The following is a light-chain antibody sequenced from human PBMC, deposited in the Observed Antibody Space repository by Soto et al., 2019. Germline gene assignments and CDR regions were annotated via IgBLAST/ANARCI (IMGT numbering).Light chain of an antibody. CDR3: KSYAGSNTYV. J-gene: IGLJ1*01. CDR2: EVV. CDR1: KSDIGVYDF. Sequence: QSVLAQPPCASGSPVPSVTISCTGTKSDIGVYDFVSWYQHHPGKAPRLIIYEVVQRPSGVPDRFSGSKSGNTASLTVSGLQAADEADSFCKSYAGSNTYVFGSGTKVTVL. V-gene: IGLV2-8*01.